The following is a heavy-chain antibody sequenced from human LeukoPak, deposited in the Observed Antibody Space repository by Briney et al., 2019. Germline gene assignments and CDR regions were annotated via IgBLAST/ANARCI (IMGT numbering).Heavy chain of an antibody. D-gene: IGHD6-13*01. J-gene: IGHJ4*02. CDR1: GFTFSSYS. Sequence: GGSLRLSCAASGFTFSSYSMNWVRQAPGEGLEWVSSISSSSSYIYYADSVKGRFTISRDNAKNSLYLQMNSLRAEDTAVYYCARDKGSGWYFYGWGQGTLVTVSS. V-gene: IGHV3-21*01. CDR3: ARDKGSGWYFYG. CDR2: ISSSSSYI.